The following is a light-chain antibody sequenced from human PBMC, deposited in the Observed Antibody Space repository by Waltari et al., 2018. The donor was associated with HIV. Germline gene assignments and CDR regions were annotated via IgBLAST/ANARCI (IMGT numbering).Light chain of an antibody. J-gene: IGLJ2*01. CDR2: GNS. V-gene: IGLV1-40*01. CDR3: QSYDSSLSGHVV. Sequence: QSVLTQPPSVSGAPGQRVTISCTGSSSHIGAGYAVHWYQQLPGTAPKPLIYGNSNRPSGVPDRFSGSKSGTSASLAITGLQAEDEADYYCQSYDSSLSGHVVFGGGTKLTVL. CDR1: SSHIGAGYA.